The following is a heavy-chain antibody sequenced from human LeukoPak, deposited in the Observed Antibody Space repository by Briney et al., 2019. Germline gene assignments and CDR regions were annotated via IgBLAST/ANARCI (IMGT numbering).Heavy chain of an antibody. CDR2: INPNSGGT. CDR1: GYTFTGYY. J-gene: IGHJ6*02. CDR3: ARDLLFHSSGYYYGMDV. V-gene: IGHV1-2*02. Sequence: ASVKVSCKASGYTFTGYYMHWVRRAPGQGLEWMGWINPNSGGTNYAQKFQGGVTTTRDTSISTAYMELSRLRSDDTAVYYCARDLLFHSSGYYYGMDVWGQGTTVTVSS. D-gene: IGHD6-19*01.